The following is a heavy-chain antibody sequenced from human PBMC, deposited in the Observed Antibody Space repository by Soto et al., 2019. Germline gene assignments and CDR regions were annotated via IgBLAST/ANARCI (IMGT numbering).Heavy chain of an antibody. CDR2: IYHSGST. D-gene: IGHD6-6*01. CDR1: GYSISSGYY. J-gene: IGHJ6*02. V-gene: IGHV4-38-2*01. Sequence: SETLSLTCAASGYSISSGYYWGWIRQPPGKGLEWIGSIYHSGSTYYNPSLKSRVTISVDTSKNQFSLKLSSVTAADTAVYYCARESAQGEYSSSGAYYGMDVWGQGTTVTVSS. CDR3: ARESAQGEYSSSGAYYGMDV.